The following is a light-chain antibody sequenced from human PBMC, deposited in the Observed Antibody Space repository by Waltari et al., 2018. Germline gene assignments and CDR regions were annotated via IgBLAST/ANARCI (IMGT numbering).Light chain of an antibody. V-gene: IGKV2-28*01. CDR2: LAY. J-gene: IGKJ2*01. CDR1: QSLRHSNGDTF. CDR3: MQGLQTPYT. Sequence: EIVMTQSPLSLPVTPGEPASSSCRSSQSLRHSNGDTFFAWDLQKPGQSPQVLVYLAYQRAAGVHDRFSGSNSGTDFTLKISRVEAEDVGVYYCMQGLQTPYTFGQGTKLEIK.